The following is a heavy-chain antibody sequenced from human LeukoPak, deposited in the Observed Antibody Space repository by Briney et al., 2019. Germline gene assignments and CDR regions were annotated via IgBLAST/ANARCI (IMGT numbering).Heavy chain of an antibody. CDR3: TRVRVVVPSAFDYCDF. J-gene: IGHJ4*02. V-gene: IGHV3-7*01. D-gene: IGHD2-2*01. Sequence: GGSLRLSYAASGFTFNSYWMWWVRQASGKGLEWVANINPYGSDTYYADSVKGRFTISRDNAENSLYLQMNSLRAEDTAVYYCTRVRVVVPSAFDYCDFWGQGTPVTVSS. CDR2: INPYGSDT. CDR1: GFTFNSYW.